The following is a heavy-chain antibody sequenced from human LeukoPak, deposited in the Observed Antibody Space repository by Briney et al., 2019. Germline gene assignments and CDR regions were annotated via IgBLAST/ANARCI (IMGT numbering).Heavy chain of an antibody. D-gene: IGHD2-15*01. CDR1: GFTFTTYW. CDR2: INSDGSIT. J-gene: IGHJ3*02. V-gene: IGHV3-74*01. CDR3: AKEEGFRGYCSPTNCRKGAFDI. Sequence: TGGSLRLSCAASGFTFTTYWMHWVRQAPGKGLVWVSHINSDGSITSYADSVRGRFTISRDISKSTLYLQMNSLRAEDTAVYYCAKEEGFRGYCSPTNCRKGAFDIWGQGTVVTVSS.